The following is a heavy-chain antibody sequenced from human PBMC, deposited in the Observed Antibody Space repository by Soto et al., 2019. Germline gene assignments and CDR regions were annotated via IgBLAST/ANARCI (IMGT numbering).Heavy chain of an antibody. CDR3: ARDREEGWFDP. V-gene: IGHV3-21*01. CDR2: ISSSSSYI. Sequence: GLPLRESWAAAEVKFSSYSMNWVSQAPGKGLEWVSSISSSSSYIYYADSVKGRFTISRDNAKNSLYLQMNSLRAEDTAVYYCARDREEGWFDPWGQGTLVTVSS. J-gene: IGHJ5*02. CDR1: EVKFSSYS.